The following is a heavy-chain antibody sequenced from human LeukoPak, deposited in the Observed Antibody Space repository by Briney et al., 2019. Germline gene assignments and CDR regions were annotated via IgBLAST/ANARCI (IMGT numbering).Heavy chain of an antibody. D-gene: IGHD6-19*01. V-gene: IGHV1-69*13. CDR1: GGTFSSYA. Sequence: SVKVSCKASGGTFSSYAISWVRQAPGQGLEWMGGIIPIFGTANYAQKFQGRVTITADESTSTAYMELSSLRSEDTAVYYCARGVIAVAGNAFDIWGQGTMVTVS. CDR2: IIPIFGTA. J-gene: IGHJ3*02. CDR3: ARGVIAVAGNAFDI.